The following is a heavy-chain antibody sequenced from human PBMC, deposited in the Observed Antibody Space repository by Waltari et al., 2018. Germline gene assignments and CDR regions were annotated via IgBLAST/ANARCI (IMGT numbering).Heavy chain of an antibody. Sequence: EVQLLESGGGLVQPGGSIRLSCAASGLTFSWATLSWARQAPGKGLEWVSAVTADSGNTYYADSVKGRFTISRDNSKNTLYLQMNSLRAEDTAIYYCAKDLRGPEAGTWYFDLWGRGTLVTVSS. D-gene: IGHD6-13*01. V-gene: IGHV3-23*01. CDR2: VTADSGNT. CDR3: AKDLRGPEAGTWYFDL. J-gene: IGHJ2*01. CDR1: GLTFSWAT.